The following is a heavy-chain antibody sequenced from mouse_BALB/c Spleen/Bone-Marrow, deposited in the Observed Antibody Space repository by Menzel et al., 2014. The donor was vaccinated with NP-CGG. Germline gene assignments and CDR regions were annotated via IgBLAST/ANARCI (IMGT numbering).Heavy chain of an antibody. Sequence: EVQVVESGGGLVQPGGSLKLSCAASGFDFSRYWMSWVRQAPGKGLGWIGEINPDSSTINYTPSLKDKFIISRDNAKNTLYLQMSKVRSEDTALYYCSRLSYYGRFAYWGQGTLVTVSA. CDR1: GFDFSRYW. D-gene: IGHD1-1*01. J-gene: IGHJ3*01. CDR3: SRLSYYGRFAY. V-gene: IGHV4-1*02. CDR2: INPDSSTI.